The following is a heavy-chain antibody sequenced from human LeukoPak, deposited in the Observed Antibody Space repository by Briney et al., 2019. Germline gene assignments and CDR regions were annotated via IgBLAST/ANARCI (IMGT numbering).Heavy chain of an antibody. CDR1: GFTFSGSA. V-gene: IGHV3-73*01. J-gene: IGHJ4*02. Sequence: GGSLRLSCAASGFTFSGSAMHWVRQASGKWLEWVGRIRSKTNSYATSYAASVKGRFALSRDDSKNTAYLQMNSLKTEDTAVYYCTRYNVGFESWGQGTLVTVSS. D-gene: IGHD1-1*01. CDR2: IRSKTNSYAT. CDR3: TRYNVGFES.